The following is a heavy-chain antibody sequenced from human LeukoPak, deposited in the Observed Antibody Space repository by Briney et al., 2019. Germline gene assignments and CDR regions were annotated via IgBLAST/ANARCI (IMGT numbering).Heavy chain of an antibody. Sequence: GGSLRLSCAASGFTFSSYSMNRVRQAPGKGLEWVSSISSSSNYIYHADSLKGRFTISRDNAKNSLYLQMNSLRAEDTAVYYCARDSKLYCSSTSCYMDVWGKGTTVTVSS. CDR1: GFTFSSYS. D-gene: IGHD2-2*01. CDR2: ISSSSNYI. J-gene: IGHJ6*04. V-gene: IGHV3-21*01. CDR3: ARDSKLYCSSTSCYMDV.